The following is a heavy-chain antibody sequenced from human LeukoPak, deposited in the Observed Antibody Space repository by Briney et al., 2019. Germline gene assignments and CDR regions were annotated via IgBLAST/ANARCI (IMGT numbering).Heavy chain of an antibody. Sequence: SETLSLTCTVSGGSISSSSYYWGWIRQPPGKGLEWIGSIYYSGSTYYNPSLKSRVTISVDTSKDHFSLKLSSVTAADTAVYYCARARDFYDTSGYSLNYFDYWGQGTLVTVSS. CDR1: GGSISSSSYY. CDR2: IYYSGST. CDR3: ARARDFYDTSGYSLNYFDY. V-gene: IGHV4-39*02. D-gene: IGHD3-22*01. J-gene: IGHJ4*02.